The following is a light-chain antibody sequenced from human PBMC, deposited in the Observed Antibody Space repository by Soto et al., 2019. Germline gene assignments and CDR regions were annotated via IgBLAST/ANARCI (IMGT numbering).Light chain of an antibody. J-gene: IGLJ2*01. V-gene: IGLV2-23*01. CDR3: YSYACSSTYVV. Sequence: QSALTQPASVSGSPGQSITISCTGTRSDVGSYNLVSWYQQHPGKAPNFMIYEGSKRPLGVSNRISGAKSGKTASLTIAGLQAEHEANYYCYSYACSSTYVVFGGRTKLTVL. CDR2: EGS. CDR1: RSDVGSYNL.